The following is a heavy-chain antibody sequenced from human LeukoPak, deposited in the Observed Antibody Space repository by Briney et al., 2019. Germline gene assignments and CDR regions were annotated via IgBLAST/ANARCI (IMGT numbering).Heavy chain of an antibody. D-gene: IGHD6-19*01. V-gene: IGHV1-2*02. CDR2: INANSGGT. CDR1: GYTFTDFY. Sequence: ASVKVSCKASGYTFTDFYIHWVRQAPGQGLEWMGCINANSGGTNYAQKFQGRVTMTRDTSISTAYMDLSRLRSDDTAVYYCARDHPYSSGWYGRVEALDLWGQGTTVTVSS. CDR3: ARDHPYSSGWYGRVEALDL. J-gene: IGHJ3*01.